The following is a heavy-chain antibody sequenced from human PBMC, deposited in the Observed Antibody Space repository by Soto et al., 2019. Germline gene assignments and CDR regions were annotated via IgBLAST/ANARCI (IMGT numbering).Heavy chain of an antibody. V-gene: IGHV1-69*01. D-gene: IGHD1-1*01. CDR1: GGTFNRYT. J-gene: IGHJ6*02. CDR3: ALWGFRDGNNSKYNYSGMDV. CDR2: IIPNFGTA. Sequence: VQLVQSGAEVKKPGSSVKLSCKASGGTFNRYTISWVRQAPGQGLEWMGGIIPNFGTANYAQKFQGRVAIIADESTSAAYMELRSLRSEDTAVYYCALWGFRDGNNSKYNYSGMDVWGQGTTVTVSS.